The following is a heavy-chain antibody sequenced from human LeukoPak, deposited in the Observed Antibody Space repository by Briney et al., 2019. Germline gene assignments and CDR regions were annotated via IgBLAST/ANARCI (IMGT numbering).Heavy chain of an antibody. J-gene: IGHJ4*02. Sequence: PGGSLRLSCAASGFTFSSYWMHWVRQAPGKGLVWVSRINSDGSSTSYADSVKGRFTISRDNAKNTLYLQMNSLRAEDTAVYYCALYYDFWSGYTNDYWGQGTLVTVSS. V-gene: IGHV3-74*01. D-gene: IGHD3-3*01. CDR2: INSDGSST. CDR3: ALYYDFWSGYTNDY. CDR1: GFTFSSYW.